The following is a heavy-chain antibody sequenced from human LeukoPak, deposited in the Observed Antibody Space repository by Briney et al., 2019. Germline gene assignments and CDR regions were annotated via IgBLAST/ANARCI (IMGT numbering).Heavy chain of an antibody. CDR3: ARDGSRWLQSNDAFDI. D-gene: IGHD5-24*01. CDR2: INPNSGGT. Sequence: ASVKVSCKASGYTFTGYYMHWVRQAPGQGLEWMGWINPNSGGTNYVQKFQGRVTMTRDTSISTAYMELSRLRSDDTAVYYCARDGSRWLQSNDAFDIWGQGTMVTVSS. CDR1: GYTFTGYY. J-gene: IGHJ3*02. V-gene: IGHV1-2*02.